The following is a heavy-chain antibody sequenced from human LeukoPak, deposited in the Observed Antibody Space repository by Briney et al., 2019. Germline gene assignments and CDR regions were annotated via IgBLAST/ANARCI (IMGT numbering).Heavy chain of an antibody. V-gene: IGHV4-34*01. Sequence: PSETLSLTCAVYGGSFSGYYWSWIRQPPGKGLEWIGEINHSGSTNYNPSLKSRVTISADTSNNQFSLRLSSVTAADTAVYYCAREVIAAHNWFDPWGQGTLVTVSS. CDR3: AREVIAAHNWFDP. CDR2: INHSGST. D-gene: IGHD6-6*01. J-gene: IGHJ5*02. CDR1: GGSFSGYY.